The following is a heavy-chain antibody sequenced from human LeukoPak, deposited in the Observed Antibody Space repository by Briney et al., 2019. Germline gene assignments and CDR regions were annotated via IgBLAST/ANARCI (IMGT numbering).Heavy chain of an antibody. CDR1: GASIGSFY. Sequence: PSETLSLACPVAGASIGSFYCSCIRQLAGGGMEWVVRIYTSGSTNFNRSFRGGFPMSVDPSKNQFSLTPSSVTASDTAIYSCATEGGDYYYTDVWGKGTTVTVS. J-gene: IGHJ6*03. V-gene: IGHV4-4*07. CDR3: ATEGGDYYYTDV. D-gene: IGHD3-10*01. CDR2: IYTSGST.